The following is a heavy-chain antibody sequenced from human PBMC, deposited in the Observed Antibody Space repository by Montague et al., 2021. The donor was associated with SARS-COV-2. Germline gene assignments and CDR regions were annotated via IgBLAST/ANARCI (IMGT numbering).Heavy chain of an antibody. J-gene: IGHJ6*02. V-gene: IGHV3-23*01. Sequence: SLRLSCAASGFTFSSYSMNWVRQAPGKGLEWVSAISGSGGSTYYADSVKGRFTISRDNSKNTLHLQMNGLRAEDTAVYYCAKDLIVGDYTGMDVWGQGTTGTVSS. D-gene: IGHD1-26*01. CDR2: ISGSGGST. CDR3: AKDLIVGDYTGMDV. CDR1: GFTFSSYS.